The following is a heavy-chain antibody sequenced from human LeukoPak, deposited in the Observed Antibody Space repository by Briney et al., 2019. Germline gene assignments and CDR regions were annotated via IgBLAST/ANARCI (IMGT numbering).Heavy chain of an antibody. J-gene: IGHJ3*02. Sequence: GGSLRLSCAASGFTFSSYAMSWVRQAPGKGLEWVSAISGSGGSTYYADSVKGRFTISRDNSKNTLYLQMNSLRAEDTAVYYCAKVKHADYYDSSGYYYGRGAFDIWGQGTMVTVSS. D-gene: IGHD3-22*01. CDR2: ISGSGGST. V-gene: IGHV3-23*01. CDR3: AKVKHADYYDSSGYYYGRGAFDI. CDR1: GFTFSSYA.